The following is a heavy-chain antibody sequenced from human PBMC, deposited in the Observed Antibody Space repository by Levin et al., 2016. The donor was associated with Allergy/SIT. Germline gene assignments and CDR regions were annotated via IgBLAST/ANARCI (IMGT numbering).Heavy chain of an antibody. Sequence: KVSCKGSGYSFTSYWIGWVRQMPGKGLEWMGIIYPGDSDTRYSPSFQGQVTISADKSISTAYLQWSSLKASDTAMYYCARQTLLDYDFWSAPPAPFDYWGQGTLVTVSS. V-gene: IGHV5-51*01. CDR3: ARQTLLDYDFWSAPPAPFDY. D-gene: IGHD3-3*01. CDR2: IYPGDSDT. CDR1: GYSFTSYW. J-gene: IGHJ4*02.